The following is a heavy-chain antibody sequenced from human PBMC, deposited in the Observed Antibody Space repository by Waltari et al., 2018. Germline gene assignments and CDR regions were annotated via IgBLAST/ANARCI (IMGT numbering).Heavy chain of an antibody. J-gene: IGHJ4*02. CDR1: GLTFRIYV. D-gene: IGHD3-22*01. Sequence: QVQLVESGGGVVETGRSLRLCCAASGLTFRIYVMHGVLQVPGKGLEWVAVISYDGSHKYYADSVKGRFTISRDSSKNTLFLQMNSLRVEDTAVYYCARDIAYHDSSGYYPYYLDYWGQGALVTVSS. V-gene: IGHV3-30-3*01. CDR3: ARDIAYHDSSGYYPYYLDY. CDR2: ISYDGSHK.